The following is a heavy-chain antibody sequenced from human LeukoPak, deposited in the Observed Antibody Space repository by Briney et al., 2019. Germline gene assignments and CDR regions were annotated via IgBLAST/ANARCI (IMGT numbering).Heavy chain of an antibody. CDR1: GFTFDDYA. CDR3: AKGAIAVAGTFYFDY. CDR2: ISWNSGSI. Sequence: PGRSLRLSCAASGFTFDDYAMHWVRQAPGKRLEWVSGISWNSGSIGYADSVKGRFTISRDNAKNSLYLQMNSLRAEDTALYYCAKGAIAVAGTFYFDYWGQGTLVTVSS. V-gene: IGHV3-9*01. J-gene: IGHJ4*02. D-gene: IGHD6-19*01.